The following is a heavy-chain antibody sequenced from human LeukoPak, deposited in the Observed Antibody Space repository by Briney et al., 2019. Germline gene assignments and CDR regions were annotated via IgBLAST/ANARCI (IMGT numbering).Heavy chain of an antibody. Sequence: GGSLRLSCTASGFTFTTYWMSWVRQAPGKGLEWVANIKPDGGETYYVDSVKGRFTISRDNAKNSLYLQMNSLRAEDTAVYYCASPSPGIVAAGTRGYWGQGTLVTVSS. J-gene: IGHJ4*02. CDR1: GFTFTTYW. CDR2: IKPDGGET. V-gene: IGHV3-7*01. CDR3: ASPSPGIVAAGTRGY. D-gene: IGHD6-13*01.